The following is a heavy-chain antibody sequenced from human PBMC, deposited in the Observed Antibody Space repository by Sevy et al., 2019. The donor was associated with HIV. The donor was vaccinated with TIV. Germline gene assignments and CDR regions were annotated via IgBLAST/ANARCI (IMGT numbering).Heavy chain of an antibody. Sequence: ASVKVSCKASGYTFTSYGISWVRKAPGQGLEWMGWISAYNGNTNYAQKLQGRVTMTTDTSTSTAYMELRSLRSDDTAVYYCAREVAAAGNFDYWGQGTLVTVSS. V-gene: IGHV1-18*01. CDR3: AREVAAAGNFDY. CDR1: GYTFTSYG. D-gene: IGHD6-13*01. CDR2: ISAYNGNT. J-gene: IGHJ4*02.